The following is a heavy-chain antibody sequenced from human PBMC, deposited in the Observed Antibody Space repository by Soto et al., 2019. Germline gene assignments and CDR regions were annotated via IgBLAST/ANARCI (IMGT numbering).Heavy chain of an antibody. V-gene: IGHV3-23*01. J-gene: IGHJ3*02. CDR2: IRGSGGST. CDR3: AIWWNDAFDI. D-gene: IGHD2-15*01. Sequence: GGSLRLSCAASGFTFSSYAMSWVRQARVKGLEWVSAIRGSGGSTYYADSVKGRFTIPGDNSTNTLYLQMNRLRAEDTAVYYCAIWWNDAFDIGGKWTMVTVSS. CDR1: GFTFSSYA.